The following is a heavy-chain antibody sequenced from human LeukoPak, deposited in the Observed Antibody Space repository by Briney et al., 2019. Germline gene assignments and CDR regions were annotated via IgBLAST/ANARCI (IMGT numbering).Heavy chain of an antibody. CDR3: ARGIVAAVIDY. CDR2: IRGSGGST. Sequence: GGSLRLSCAASGFTFGSYAMSWVRQAPGKGLEWVSAIRGSGGSTYYAGSVKGRFTISRDNSKNTLYLQMNSLRAEDTAVYYCARGIVAAVIDYWGQGTLVTVSS. D-gene: IGHD6-13*01. J-gene: IGHJ4*02. CDR1: GFTFGSYA. V-gene: IGHV3-23*01.